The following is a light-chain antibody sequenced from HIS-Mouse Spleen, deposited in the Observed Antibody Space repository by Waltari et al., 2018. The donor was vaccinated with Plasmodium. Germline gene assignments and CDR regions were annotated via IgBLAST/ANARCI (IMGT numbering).Light chain of an antibody. CDR3: QQYYRYPFT. CDR2: AAS. V-gene: IGKV1-8*01. CDR1: QGISSY. J-gene: IGKJ3*01. Sequence: AIRMTQSPSSFSASTGDRVTITCRAGQGISSYLAWYQQKPGKAPKRLIYAASTLQSGVPSSFRGSGSGTDFTLTISCLQSEDFATYYCQQYYRYPFTVGPGTKVDIK.